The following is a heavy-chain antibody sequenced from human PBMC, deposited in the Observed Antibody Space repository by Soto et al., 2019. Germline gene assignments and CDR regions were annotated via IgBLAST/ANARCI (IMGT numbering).Heavy chain of an antibody. V-gene: IGHV3-23*01. CDR2: ISGSGGSA. Sequence: PGGSLRLSCEASGFTFSSYAMTWVRQAPGKGLEWVSAISGSGGSAYYADSLKGRFTTSRANSKNTLYLQINSLRAEDTAVYYWAKDLYEADTSSPIDFWGQGTLVTVSS. J-gene: IGHJ4*02. D-gene: IGHD2-2*01. CDR1: GFTFSSYA. CDR3: AKDLYEADTSSPIDF.